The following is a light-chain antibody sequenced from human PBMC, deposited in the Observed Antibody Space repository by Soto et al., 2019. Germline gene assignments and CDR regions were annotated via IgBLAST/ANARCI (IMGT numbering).Light chain of an antibody. CDR1: NIGTKS. Sequence: SYELTQLSSVSVAPGETAKIICGGKNIGTKSVHWYQQKSGQAPVVVIYKDSDRPSGMPDRFSGSNSGNTATLTISRVESXXXADXYCQVWDSSRGVFGGGTK. CDR3: QVWDSSRGV. V-gene: IGLV3-21*04. J-gene: IGLJ2*01. CDR2: KDS.